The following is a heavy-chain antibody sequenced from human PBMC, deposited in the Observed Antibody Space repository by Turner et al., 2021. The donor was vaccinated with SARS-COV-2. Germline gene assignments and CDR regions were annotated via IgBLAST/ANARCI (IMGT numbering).Heavy chain of an antibody. D-gene: IGHD3-22*01. CDR3: ARHEVNSYDASGYYTSP. Sequence: QLQLQASGPRLVKPSATLSLTCAVSGGHINNNLYSWGWIRQPPGKGLEWIGSVFHTGSTYYKSSLKRRVAISIDTSKNHFSLRLNSVTAADTAVYYCARHEVNSYDASGYYTSPWGQGILVTVSS. CDR1: GGHINNNLYS. J-gene: IGHJ5*02. CDR2: VFHTGST. V-gene: IGHV4-39*01.